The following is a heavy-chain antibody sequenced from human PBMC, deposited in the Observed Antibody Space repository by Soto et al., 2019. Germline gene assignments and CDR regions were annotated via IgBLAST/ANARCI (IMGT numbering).Heavy chain of an antibody. V-gene: IGHV1-69*13. Sequence: KPAASVKVSCKASGGTFSSYAISWVRQAPGQGLEWMGGIIPIFGTANYAQKFQGRVTITADESTSTAYLELSSLRSEDTAVYYCAREQAELAPSNYYYYYGMDVWGQGTTVTVSS. CDR3: AREQAELAPSNYYYYYGMDV. CDR2: IIPIFGTA. D-gene: IGHD6-13*01. J-gene: IGHJ6*02. CDR1: GGTFSSYA.